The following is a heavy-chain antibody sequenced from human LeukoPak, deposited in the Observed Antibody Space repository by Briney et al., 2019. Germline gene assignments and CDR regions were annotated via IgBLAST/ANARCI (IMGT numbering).Heavy chain of an antibody. CDR2: IYPVDSET. Sequence: GESLKISCKGSGYAYTKSWIAWVRQMPGKGLELMGIIYPVDSETRYSPSFEGQVTISVDKSISTAYLQWSSLKASDTATYYCARQGRITTSCHTIDYWGQGTLVTVSS. D-gene: IGHD2-2*02. CDR1: GYAYTKSW. CDR3: ARQGRITTSCHTIDY. V-gene: IGHV5-51*01. J-gene: IGHJ4*02.